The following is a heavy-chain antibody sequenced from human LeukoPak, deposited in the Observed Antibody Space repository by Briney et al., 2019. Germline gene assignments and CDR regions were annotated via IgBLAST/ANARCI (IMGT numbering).Heavy chain of an antibody. Sequence: GGSLRLSCAASGFTFSGYSMDWVRQAPGKGLEWVSFISSSFDSNIYYADSVKGRFTTSRDNAKNSLYLQMNGLRPEDTAVYYCARGVRDILSGYYTDYYFYYMDVWGKGTTVTISS. D-gene: IGHD3-9*01. CDR1: GFTFSGYS. CDR3: ARGVRDILSGYYTDYYFYYMDV. J-gene: IGHJ6*03. CDR2: ISSSFDSNI. V-gene: IGHV3-48*01.